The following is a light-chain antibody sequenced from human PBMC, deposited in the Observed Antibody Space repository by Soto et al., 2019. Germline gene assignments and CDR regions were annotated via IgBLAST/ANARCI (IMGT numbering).Light chain of an antibody. CDR1: SSDVGGYNY. Sequence: QSALTQPASVSGSPGQSITISCTGTSSDVGGYNYVSWYQQQSGKAPKLMIHEVSNRPSGVSNRFSGSKSGNTASLTISGLQAEDEADYYCSSYAGTRTSWVFGTGTKLTVL. V-gene: IGLV2-14*01. CDR3: SSYAGTRTSWV. CDR2: EVS. J-gene: IGLJ1*01.